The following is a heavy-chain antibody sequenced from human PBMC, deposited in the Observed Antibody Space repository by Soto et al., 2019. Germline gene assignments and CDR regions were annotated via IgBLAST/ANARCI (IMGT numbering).Heavy chain of an antibody. CDR3: AAGTGRTDLDY. D-gene: IGHD2-2*01. Sequence: EVQLVESGGGLVKPGGSLRLSCAASGFDFSKAWMSWVRQAPGKGLEWVGRLMSKTDGGTTVYAAPVKGRFTISRDDSKNTLYLQMSSLNTEDTAVYYCAAGTGRTDLDYWGQGTLVTVSS. V-gene: IGHV3-15*01. CDR1: GFDFSKAW. CDR2: LMSKTDGGTT. J-gene: IGHJ4*02.